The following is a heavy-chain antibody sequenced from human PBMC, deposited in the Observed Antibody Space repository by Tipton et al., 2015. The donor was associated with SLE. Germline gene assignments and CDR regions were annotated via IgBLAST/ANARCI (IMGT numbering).Heavy chain of an antibody. CDR3: ARLADGNRNWFDP. J-gene: IGHJ5*02. V-gene: IGHV4-59*13. Sequence: TLSLTCTLSGGSFNDYYWTWLRQTPGTGLEWIGYVYHSGSTNYNPSLKSRVTISIDTSKHQFSLKLTSVTAADTAVYYCARLADGNRNWFDPWGQGTLVTVSS. CDR1: GGSFNDYY. D-gene: IGHD6-13*01. CDR2: VYHSGST.